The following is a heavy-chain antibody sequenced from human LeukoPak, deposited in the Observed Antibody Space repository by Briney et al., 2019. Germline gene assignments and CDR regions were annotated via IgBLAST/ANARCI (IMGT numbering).Heavy chain of an antibody. D-gene: IGHD3-16*01. CDR1: GGSFSDYY. V-gene: IGHV4-34*01. J-gene: IGHJ4*02. CDR2: INHSGNT. Sequence: SETLSLTCAVSGGSFSDYYWNWIRQSPGKGLEWIGEINHSGNTEFNPSLESRVTISVDTSESQFSLKMSPMTAADTAVYWRASRASKRPLGYWGQGALVTVSS. CDR3: ASRASKRPLGY.